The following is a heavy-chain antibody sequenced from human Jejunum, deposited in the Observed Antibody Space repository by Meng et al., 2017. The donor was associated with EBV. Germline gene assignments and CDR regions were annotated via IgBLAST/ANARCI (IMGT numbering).Heavy chain of an antibody. Sequence: QVHLQQWGAGLFKPSETLSLTCAFYRGSFSGYYWSWIRQHPGKGLEWIGEINHSGSTNYNPSLRSRVTISVETSKNQFSLRLNSVTAADTAVYYCARVAFSYTTRSLDSWGQGTLVTVSS. CDR1: RGSFSGYY. CDR3: ARVAFSYTTRSLDS. V-gene: IGHV4-34*02. CDR2: INHSGST. D-gene: IGHD3-16*02. J-gene: IGHJ4*02.